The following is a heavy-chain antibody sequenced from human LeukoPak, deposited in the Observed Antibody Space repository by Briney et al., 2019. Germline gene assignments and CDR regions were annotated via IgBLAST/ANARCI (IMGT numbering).Heavy chain of an antibody. J-gene: IGHJ4*02. D-gene: IGHD2-2*01. Sequence: GGSLRLSCAASGFTFSSYAMHWVRQAPGKGLEWVAVISYDGSDKYYADSVKGRFTISRDNSKKMLYLQMDRLRPEDTGVYYCARDSRYIVVVPAAIPPNYYFDYWGQGTLVTVSS. CDR3: ARDSRYIVVVPAAIPPNYYFDY. CDR1: GFTFSSYA. CDR2: ISYDGSDK. V-gene: IGHV3-30-3*01.